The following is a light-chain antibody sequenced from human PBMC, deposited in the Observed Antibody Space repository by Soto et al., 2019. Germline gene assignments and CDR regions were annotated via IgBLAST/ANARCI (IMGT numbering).Light chain of an antibody. CDR1: SSNIGSNA. Sequence: QSVLTQLPSASGTPGQTVTISCSGSSSNIGSNAVNWYQQLPGTVPKLLLYSDNQRPAGVPDRVSGSKSGTSASLAISGLQSEDEADYYCATWDDSLTSVLFGEGTKLTVL. V-gene: IGLV1-44*01. J-gene: IGLJ3*02. CDR3: ATWDDSLTSVL. CDR2: SDN.